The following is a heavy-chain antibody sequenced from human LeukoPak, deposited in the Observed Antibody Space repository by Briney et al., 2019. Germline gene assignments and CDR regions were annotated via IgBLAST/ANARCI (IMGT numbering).Heavy chain of an antibody. D-gene: IGHD3-10*01. Sequence: SETLSLTCAVYGGSFSGYYWSWIRQPPGKGLEWIGEINHSGSTNYNPSLKSRVTISVDTSKNQFSLRLDSVTAADTAVYYCARVDTMVRGVINWFDPWGQGTLVTVSS. V-gene: IGHV4-34*01. CDR1: GGSFSGYY. J-gene: IGHJ5*02. CDR2: INHSGST. CDR3: ARVDTMVRGVINWFDP.